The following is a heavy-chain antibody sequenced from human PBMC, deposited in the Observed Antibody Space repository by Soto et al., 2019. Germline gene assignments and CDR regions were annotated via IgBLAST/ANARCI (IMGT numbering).Heavy chain of an antibody. CDR2: ISSSGSTI. D-gene: IGHD2-2*02. V-gene: IGHV3-48*03. Sequence: LRLSCAASGFTFSSYEMNWVRQAPGKGLEWVSYISSSGSTIYYADSVKGRFTISRGNAKNSLYLQMNSLRAEDTAVYYCARANVVVPAAILGTDYGMDVWGQGTTVTVSS. CDR1: GFTFSSYE. J-gene: IGHJ6*02. CDR3: ARANVVVPAAILGTDYGMDV.